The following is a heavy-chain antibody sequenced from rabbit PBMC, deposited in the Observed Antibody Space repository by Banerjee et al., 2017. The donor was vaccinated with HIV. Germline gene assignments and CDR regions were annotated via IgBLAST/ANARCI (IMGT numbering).Heavy chain of an antibody. D-gene: IGHD4-2*01. CDR3: ARDAGYAGSNL. Sequence: QEHLEESGGDLVKPEGSLTLTCTASGFPFSNNYWLCWVRQAPGKGLEWIACIGAGSNSAYYATWAKGRFTISKTSSTTVTLQMTSLTAADTATYFCARDAGYAGSNLWGPGTLVTVS. V-gene: IGHV1S45*01. CDR1: GFPFSNNYW. CDR2: IGAGSNSA. J-gene: IGHJ4*01.